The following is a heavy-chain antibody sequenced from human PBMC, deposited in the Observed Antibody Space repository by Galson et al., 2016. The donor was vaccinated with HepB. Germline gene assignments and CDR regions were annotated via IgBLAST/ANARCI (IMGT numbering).Heavy chain of an antibody. Sequence: TLSLTCTVSGGSINSGGHYWNWIRQRPGKGLEWIGYMFYNGITSYNQSLKRRVTISLDTSKNHFSLNLSSGTAADTAGYYGARHYGSGTIPFDIRGQGTLVTVSS. CDR3: ARHYGSGTIPFDI. CDR1: GGSINSGGHY. D-gene: IGHD3-10*01. CDR2: MFYNGIT. V-gene: IGHV4-31*03. J-gene: IGHJ3*02.